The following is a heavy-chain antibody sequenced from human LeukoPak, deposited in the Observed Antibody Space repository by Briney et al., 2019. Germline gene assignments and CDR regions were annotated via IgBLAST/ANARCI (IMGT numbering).Heavy chain of an antibody. Sequence: SETLSLTCTVSGGSMSSYYWTWIRQPAGKGLEWIGRIYTSGSTNYNPSLKSRVTISVGTSKNQFSLKLSSVTAADTAVYYCARDSSSWYSDSPFDYWGQGTLVTVSS. V-gene: IGHV4-4*07. CDR3: ARDSSSWYSDSPFDY. D-gene: IGHD6-13*01. CDR1: GGSMSSYY. CDR2: IYTSGST. J-gene: IGHJ4*02.